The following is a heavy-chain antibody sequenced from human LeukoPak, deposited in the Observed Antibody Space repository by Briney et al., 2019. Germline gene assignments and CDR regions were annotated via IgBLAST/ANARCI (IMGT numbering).Heavy chain of an antibody. CDR2: ISSSGSTI. Sequence: PGGSLRLSCAASGFTFSSYEMNWVRQAPGKGLEWVSYISSSGSTIYYADSVKGRFTISRDNSKNTLYLQMNSLRAEDTAVYYCAKDLRFVRYFDLGSEFDPWGQGTLVTVSS. J-gene: IGHJ5*02. CDR1: GFTFSSYE. V-gene: IGHV3-48*03. D-gene: IGHD3-9*01. CDR3: AKDLRFVRYFDLGSEFDP.